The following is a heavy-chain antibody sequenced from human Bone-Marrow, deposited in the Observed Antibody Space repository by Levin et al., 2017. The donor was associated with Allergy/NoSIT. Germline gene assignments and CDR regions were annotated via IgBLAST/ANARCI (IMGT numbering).Heavy chain of an antibody. CDR3: ARGVVTTDY. CDR1: GFTFISYW. D-gene: IGHD2-21*02. V-gene: IGHV3-7*01. Sequence: GESLKISCAASGFTFISYWMTWVRQAPGKGLEWVANIKEDGSEKYYVDSVRGRFTVSRDNAKNSLYLQMNSLRAEDTAVYYCARGVVTTDYWGQGSLVTVSS. J-gene: IGHJ4*02. CDR2: IKEDGSEK.